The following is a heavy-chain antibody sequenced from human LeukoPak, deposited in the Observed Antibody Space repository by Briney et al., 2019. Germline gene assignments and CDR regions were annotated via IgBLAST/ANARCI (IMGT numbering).Heavy chain of an antibody. J-gene: IGHJ4*02. V-gene: IGHV4-34*01. Sequence: PSETLSLTCAVYGGSFSGYYWSWIRQPPGKGLEWIGEINHSGSTNYNPSLKSRVTISVDTSKNQFSLKLSSVTAADTAVYYCARHRGIVGAKDYWGQGTLVTVSS. CDR2: INHSGST. CDR1: GGSFSGYY. CDR3: ARHRGIVGAKDY. D-gene: IGHD1-26*01.